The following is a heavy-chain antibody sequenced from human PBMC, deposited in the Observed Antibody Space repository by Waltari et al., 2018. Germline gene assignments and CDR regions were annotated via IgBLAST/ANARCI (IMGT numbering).Heavy chain of an antibody. CDR2: IYHNGST. Sequence: QVQLQESGPGLVKPSETLSLTCAVSGSSISSGYYWGWIRQPPGKGLEWIGNIYHNGSTYYNPSLKSRVTISVDTSKNQFSLKLSSVTAADTAVYYCARVPMVRGVLAFMDVWGQGTTVTVSS. V-gene: IGHV4-38-2*01. J-gene: IGHJ6*02. CDR1: GSSISSGYY. D-gene: IGHD3-10*01. CDR3: ARVPMVRGVLAFMDV.